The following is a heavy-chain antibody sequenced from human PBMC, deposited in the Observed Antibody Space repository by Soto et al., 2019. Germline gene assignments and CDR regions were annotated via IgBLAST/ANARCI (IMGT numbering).Heavy chain of an antibody. CDR2: ISGYNGYP. V-gene: IGHV1-18*01. CDR3: ARASAGALYDF. Sequence: QVQLVQSGAEVRKPGALVNVSCKTSGYIFTNYGVAWVRQAPGQGLELVAWISGYNGYPKHTQKFQGRVTVTTDTTTRTGYMELRNLRSDDTAVYYCARASAGALYDFWGQGTRVTVSS. J-gene: IGHJ4*02. CDR1: GYIFTNYG. D-gene: IGHD6-13*01.